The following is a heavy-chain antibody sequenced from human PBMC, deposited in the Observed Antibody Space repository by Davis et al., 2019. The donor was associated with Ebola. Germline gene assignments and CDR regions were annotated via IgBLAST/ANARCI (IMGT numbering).Heavy chain of an antibody. V-gene: IGHV3-73*01. CDR2: IRSKANSYAT. D-gene: IGHD4-17*01. Sequence: GGSLRLSCAASGFTFSGSAMHWVRQASGKGLEWVGRIRSKANSYATAYAESVKGRFTISRDDSKNTAYLQMNSLRTEDTAVYYCTSTLDGDYVDYWGQGTLITVSS. CDR1: GFTFSGSA. J-gene: IGHJ4*02. CDR3: TSTLDGDYVDY.